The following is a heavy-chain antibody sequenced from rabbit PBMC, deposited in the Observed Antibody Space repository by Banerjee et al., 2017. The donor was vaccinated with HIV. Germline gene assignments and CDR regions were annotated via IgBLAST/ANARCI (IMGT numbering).Heavy chain of an antibody. CDR1: GLDISRHN. Sequence: QEQLEESGGDVVKGGGTLTLTSNVSGLDISRHNMQRVRQSPAAGLEYIGYIHYDGRTYYASWVNGRFTISKSTSLNTVDLKMTILTAADTASYCCAKDLASVIGWNIGLWGPGTLVTVS. CDR2: IHYDGRT. CDR3: AKDLASVIGWNIGL. D-gene: IGHD1-1*01. V-gene: IGHV1S43*01. J-gene: IGHJ4*01.